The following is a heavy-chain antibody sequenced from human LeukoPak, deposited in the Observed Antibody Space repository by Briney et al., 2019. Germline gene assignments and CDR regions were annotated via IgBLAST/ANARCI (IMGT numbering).Heavy chain of an antibody. V-gene: IGHV3-23*01. Sequence: PGGSLRLSCAASGLTFSSYAMSWVRQAPGKGLEWVSAITGSSGSTYYADSVKGRFTISRDNSKNTLYLQMNSLRAEDTAVYYCAKDSRSSSGWHTDTGPEWFDPWGQGTLVTVSS. CDR2: ITGSSGST. J-gene: IGHJ5*02. CDR3: AKDSRSSSGWHTDTGPEWFDP. CDR1: GLTFSSYA. D-gene: IGHD6-19*01.